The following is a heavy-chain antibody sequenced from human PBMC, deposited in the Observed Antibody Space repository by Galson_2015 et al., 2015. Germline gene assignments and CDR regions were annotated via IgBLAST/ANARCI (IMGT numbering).Heavy chain of an antibody. CDR2: ISSSGSTI. V-gene: IGHV3-48*03. D-gene: IGHD3-3*01. CDR1: GFTFSSYA. CDR3: AREPHDAWSVYYSEGGYFDL. J-gene: IGHJ2*01. Sequence: SLRLSCAASGFTFSSYAMNWVRQAPGKGLEWVSYISSSGSTIYYGDSVKGRFTISRDNAKNSLYLQMSSLRAEDTAVYYCAREPHDAWSVYYSEGGYFDLWGRGTLVTVSS.